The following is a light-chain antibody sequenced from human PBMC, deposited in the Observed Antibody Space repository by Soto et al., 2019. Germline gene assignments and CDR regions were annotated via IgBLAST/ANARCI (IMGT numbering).Light chain of an antibody. Sequence: VMTQSPGTRYLSPGEAAALSWRASQSVSGNYLAWYQQKHGQSPRLVMYDASSRATGIPDRFSGSGSGTDCTITLSRLEQEDFSVYFCYQYDSSTWTFGQGTKVDI. V-gene: IGKV3-20*01. J-gene: IGKJ1*01. CDR1: QSVSGNY. CDR2: DAS. CDR3: YQYDSSTWT.